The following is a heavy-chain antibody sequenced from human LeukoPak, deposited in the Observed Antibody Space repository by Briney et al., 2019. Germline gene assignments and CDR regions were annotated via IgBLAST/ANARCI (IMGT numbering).Heavy chain of an antibody. CDR3: ALGRDGYNSDD. J-gene: IGHJ4*02. D-gene: IGHD5-24*01. V-gene: IGHV3-66*01. CDR2: IYSGGST. CDR1: GFTVSSNY. Sequence: GGSLRLSCVASGFTVSSNYMSWVRQAPGKGLEWVSVIYSGGSTYYADSVKGRFTISRDNSKNTLYLQMNSLRAEDTAVYYCALGRDGYNSDDWGQGTLVTVSS.